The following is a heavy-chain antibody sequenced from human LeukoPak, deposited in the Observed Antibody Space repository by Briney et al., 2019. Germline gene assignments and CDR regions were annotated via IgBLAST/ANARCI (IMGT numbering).Heavy chain of an antibody. CDR3: ARLWLGERPLDY. D-gene: IGHD3-10*01. V-gene: IGHV4-59*12. Sequence: PLETLSLTCTVSGGSNYWSWIRQPPGKGLEWIGYIHYSGSTSYNPSLKSRVTISIDTSKNQFPLKLSSVTAADTAVYYCARLWLGERPLDYWGQGTLVTVSS. CDR1: GGSNY. J-gene: IGHJ4*02. CDR2: IHYSGST.